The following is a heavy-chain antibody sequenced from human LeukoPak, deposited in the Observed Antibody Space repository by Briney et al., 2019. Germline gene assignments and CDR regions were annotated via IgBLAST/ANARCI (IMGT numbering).Heavy chain of an antibody. CDR3: AKDLVGGSYHHGMDV. Sequence: GGSLRLSCAAFGFTFSSYAMSWVRQAPGKGLEWVSAISGSGGSTYYADSVKGRFIISRDNSKNTLYLQMNSLRAEDTAVYYCAKDLVGGSYHHGMDVWGQGTTVTVSS. D-gene: IGHD1-26*01. J-gene: IGHJ6*02. CDR2: ISGSGGST. V-gene: IGHV3-23*01. CDR1: GFTFSSYA.